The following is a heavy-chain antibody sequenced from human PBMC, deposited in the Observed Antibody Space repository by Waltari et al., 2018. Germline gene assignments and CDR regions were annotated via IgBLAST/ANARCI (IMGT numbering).Heavy chain of an antibody. CDR2: IYYSGST. Sequence: QVQLQESGPGLVKPSETLSLTCTVSGGSISSPYWSWIRQPPGKGLEWIGYIYYSGSTNYNPSLKSRVTISVDTSKNQFSLKLSSVTAADTAVYYCARDSGIAAASFDYWGQGTLVTVSS. CDR1: GGSISSPY. V-gene: IGHV4-59*11. J-gene: IGHJ4*02. CDR3: ARDSGIAAASFDY. D-gene: IGHD6-13*01.